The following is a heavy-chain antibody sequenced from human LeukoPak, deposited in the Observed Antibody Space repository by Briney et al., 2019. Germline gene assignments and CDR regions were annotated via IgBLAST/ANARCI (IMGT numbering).Heavy chain of an antibody. D-gene: IGHD6-19*01. CDR2: MNPKSGNT. CDR3: AREDVLKKGWYDY. J-gene: IGHJ4*02. CDR1: GYTFTRYD. V-gene: IGHV1-8*01. Sequence: GASVKVSCKASGYTFTRYDINWVRQATGQGLEWMGWMNPKSGNTGYAQKFQGRVTLTRNTSISTAYMELSSLRSEDTAVYYCAREDVLKKGWYDYWGQGTLVTVSS.